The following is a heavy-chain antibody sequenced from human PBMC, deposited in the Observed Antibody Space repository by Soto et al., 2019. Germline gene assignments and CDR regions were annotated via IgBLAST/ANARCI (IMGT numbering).Heavy chain of an antibody. J-gene: IGHJ6*02. CDR3: ARDLPGMDV. CDR2: ISSSSSYI. CDR1: GFTFSSYS. Sequence: LRLSCSASGFTFSSYSMNWVRQAPGKGLEWVSSISSSSSYIYYADSVKGRFTISRDNAKNSLYLQMNSLRAEDTAVYYCARDLPGMDVWGQGTTVTVSS. V-gene: IGHV3-21*03.